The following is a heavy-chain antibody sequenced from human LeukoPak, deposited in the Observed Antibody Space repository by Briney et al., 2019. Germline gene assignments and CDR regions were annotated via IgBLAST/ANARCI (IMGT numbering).Heavy chain of an antibody. Sequence: ASVKVSCKASGYTFTGYYMHWVRQAPGQGLEWMGWINPNSGGTNYAQKFQGRVTMTRDTSISTAYMELSRLRSDDTAVYYCARLLAWSQARDYWGQGTLVTVSS. CDR1: GYTFTGYY. V-gene: IGHV1-2*02. D-gene: IGHD3-3*01. CDR3: ARLLAWSQARDY. J-gene: IGHJ4*02. CDR2: INPNSGGT.